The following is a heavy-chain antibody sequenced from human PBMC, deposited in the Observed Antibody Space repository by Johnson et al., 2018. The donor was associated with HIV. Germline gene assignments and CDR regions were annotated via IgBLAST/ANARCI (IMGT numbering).Heavy chain of an antibody. CDR1: GFTVSSNY. D-gene: IGHD6-19*01. Sequence: VQLVESGGGLIQPGGSLRLSCAASGFTVSSNYMSWVRQAPGKGLEWVSVIYSGGSTFYPGSVKGRFAISRQNAKNSLYLQMNSLRAGDTAVYYCTVAGNGGAFDIWGQGTLVTVSS. CDR2: IYSGGST. CDR3: TVAGNGGAFDI. J-gene: IGHJ3*02. V-gene: IGHV3-53*01.